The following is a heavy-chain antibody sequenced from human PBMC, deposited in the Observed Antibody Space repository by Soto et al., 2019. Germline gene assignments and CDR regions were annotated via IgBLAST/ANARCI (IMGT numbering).Heavy chain of an antibody. V-gene: IGHV1-46*01. Sequence: ASVKVSCKASGYTFTSYYMHWVRQAPGQGLEWTGIINPSGGSTSYAQKFRGRVTMTRDTSTSTVYMELSSLRSEDTAVYYCARAFVVDCSGGSCYPARFDPWGQGTLVTVSS. CDR3: ARAFVVDCSGGSCYPARFDP. CDR1: GYTFTSYY. CDR2: INPSGGST. D-gene: IGHD2-15*01. J-gene: IGHJ5*02.